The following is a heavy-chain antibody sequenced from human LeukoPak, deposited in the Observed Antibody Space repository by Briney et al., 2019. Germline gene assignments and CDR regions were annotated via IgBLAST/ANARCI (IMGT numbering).Heavy chain of an antibody. D-gene: IGHD3-10*01. CDR2: INHSGSI. J-gene: IGHJ4*02. V-gene: IGHV4-34*01. Sequence: SETLSLTCTVSGGSISGYYWSWIRQPPGKGLEWIGEINHSGSINYNPSLKSRVTISVDTSKNQFSLKLSSVTAADTAVYYCARRGYIGSGSFDVLNRRIIFDYWGQGTLVTVSS. CDR3: ARRGYIGSGSFDVLNRRIIFDY. CDR1: GGSISGYY.